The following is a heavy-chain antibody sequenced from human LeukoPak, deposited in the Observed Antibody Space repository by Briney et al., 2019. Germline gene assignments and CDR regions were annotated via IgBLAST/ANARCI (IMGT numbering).Heavy chain of an antibody. J-gene: IGHJ6*02. Sequence: SETLSLTCAVSGYSISSSNWWGWIRQPPGKGLEWIGYIFYSGSAYYNPSLKSRVTTSVDTSKNQFSLKLSSVTAVDTAVYYCARNPAGYYYYYGMDVWGQGTTVTVSS. CDR1: GYSISSSNW. V-gene: IGHV4-28*01. CDR2: IFYSGSA. D-gene: IGHD6-19*01. CDR3: ARNPAGYYYYYGMDV.